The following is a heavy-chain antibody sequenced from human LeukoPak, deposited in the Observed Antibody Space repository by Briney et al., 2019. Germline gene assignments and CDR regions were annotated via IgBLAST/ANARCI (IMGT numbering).Heavy chain of an antibody. Sequence: SETLSLTCTVSGGSISSGGYYWSWIRQHPGKGLEWIGYIYYSGSTYYNPSLKSRVTISVDTSKNQFSLKLSSVTAADTAVYYCARDRGKLDLGILDYWGQGTLVTVSS. J-gene: IGHJ4*02. D-gene: IGHD1-1*01. CDR3: ARDRGKLDLGILDY. CDR1: GGSISSGGYY. V-gene: IGHV4-31*03. CDR2: IYYSGST.